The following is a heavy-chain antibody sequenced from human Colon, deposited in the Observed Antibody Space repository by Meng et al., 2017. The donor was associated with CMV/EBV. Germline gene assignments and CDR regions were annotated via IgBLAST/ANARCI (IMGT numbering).Heavy chain of an antibody. D-gene: IGHD3-3*01. Sequence: GESLKISCAASGFTFSSYAMHWVRQAPGKGLEWVAVISYDGSNKYYADSVKGRFTISRDNSKNTLYLQMNSLRAEDTAVYYCARDGRRFLEWFPYYGMDVWGQGTTVTVSS. CDR3: ARDGRRFLEWFPYYGMDV. CDR2: ISYDGSNK. CDR1: GFTFSSYA. V-gene: IGHV3-30-3*01. J-gene: IGHJ6*02.